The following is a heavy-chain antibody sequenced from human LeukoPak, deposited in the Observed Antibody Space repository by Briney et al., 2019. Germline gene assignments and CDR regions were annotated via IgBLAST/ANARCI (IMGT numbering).Heavy chain of an antibody. CDR3: VSQEVVPH. V-gene: IGHV3-7*01. Sequence: GGSLRLSCAASGFSFTNYWMSWVRHAPERGLEWVANVKEDGTTKQYVDSVKGRFTISRDNAKYSLYLQMDSLRAEDTAVYYCVSQEVVPHWGQGTLVSVSS. CDR1: GFSFTNYW. J-gene: IGHJ4*02. CDR2: VKEDGTTK. D-gene: IGHD2-15*01.